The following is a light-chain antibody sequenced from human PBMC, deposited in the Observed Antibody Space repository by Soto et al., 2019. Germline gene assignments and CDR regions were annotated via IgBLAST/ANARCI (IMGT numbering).Light chain of an antibody. Sequence: DIQMTQSPSTLSASVGDRVTITCRASQSISNWLAWYHQKPGKAPKLLIYDASTLETGVPSRFSGSGSGTEFTLTITSLQPDDFATYYCKQYSSYLYSFGQGTKLEIK. V-gene: IGKV1-5*01. CDR3: KQYSSYLYS. CDR1: QSISNW. CDR2: DAS. J-gene: IGKJ2*01.